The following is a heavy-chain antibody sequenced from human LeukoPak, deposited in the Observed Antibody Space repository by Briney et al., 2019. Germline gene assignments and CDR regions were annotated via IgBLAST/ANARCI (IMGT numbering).Heavy chain of an antibody. Sequence: SQTLSLTCAVSGGSISSGGYSWSWIRQPPGKGLEWTGYIYHSGSTYYNPSLKSRVTISVDRSKNQFSLKLSSVTAADTAAYYCARSHCSSTSCYPRWFDPWGQGTLVTVSS. J-gene: IGHJ5*02. V-gene: IGHV4-30-2*01. CDR2: IYHSGST. CDR3: ARSHCSSTSCYPRWFDP. D-gene: IGHD2-2*01. CDR1: GGSISSGGYS.